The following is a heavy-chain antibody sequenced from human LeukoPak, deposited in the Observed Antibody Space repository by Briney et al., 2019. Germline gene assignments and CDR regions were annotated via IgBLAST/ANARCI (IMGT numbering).Heavy chain of an antibody. CDR3: ARELGGDRDY. J-gene: IGHJ4*02. Sequence: GGSLRLSCAASGFTFSMSWIHCVRQAPGKGLVWVSRINPDGSSTSHADSVKGRFTISRDNAKNTLYLQMDSLRAEDTAVYYCARELGGDRDYWGQGTLVIVSS. CDR2: INPDGSST. V-gene: IGHV3-74*01. CDR1: GFTFSMSW. D-gene: IGHD2-21*02.